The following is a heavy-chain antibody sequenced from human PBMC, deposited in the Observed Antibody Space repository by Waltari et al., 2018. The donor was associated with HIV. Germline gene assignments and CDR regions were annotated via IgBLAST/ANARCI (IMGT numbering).Heavy chain of an antibody. CDR1: CITFRDAW. J-gene: IGHJ3*01. CDR3: SWDDKAVFDY. CDR2: INSEANGKTV. Sequence: EVQLVESAVDLVPAGGSLILSCAASCITFRDAWMSWVRQTPVGVLQCVGTINSEANGKTVDYLEALKRRFTISRDDSKEMSYLQIDGLKTDDTATYFCSWDDKAVFDYWGLGTTVIVSS. D-gene: IGHD1-26*01. V-gene: IGHV3-15*03.